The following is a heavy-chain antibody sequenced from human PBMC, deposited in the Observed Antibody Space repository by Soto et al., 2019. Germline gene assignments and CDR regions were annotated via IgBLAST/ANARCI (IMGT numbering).Heavy chain of an antibody. CDR1: GFTFRRYG. CDR2: ISYDESYK. CDR3: AKDSEYCSGGSCLAYYYFYGMDV. Sequence: ILSCAASGFTFRRYGMHWVRQAPGKGMEWVAVISYDESYKYYTDSVKGRFTISRDNSKKTLYLQMNSMRAEDTAVYYCAKDSEYCSGGSCLAYYYFYGMDVWGQGTTVTVSS. D-gene: IGHD2-15*01. J-gene: IGHJ6*02. V-gene: IGHV3-30*18.